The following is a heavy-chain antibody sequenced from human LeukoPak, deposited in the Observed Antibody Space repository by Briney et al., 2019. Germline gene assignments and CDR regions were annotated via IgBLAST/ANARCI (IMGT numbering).Heavy chain of an antibody. D-gene: IGHD3-3*01. CDR3: ARGGLFLTLLDY. CDR1: GFTFSSYA. J-gene: IGHJ4*02. Sequence: GGSLRLSSAASGFTFSSYAMHWVRQAPGKGLEWVAVISYDGSNKYYADSVKGRFTISRDNSKNTLYLQMNSLRAEDTAVYYCARGGLFLTLLDYWGQGTLVTVSS. CDR2: ISYDGSNK. V-gene: IGHV3-30*04.